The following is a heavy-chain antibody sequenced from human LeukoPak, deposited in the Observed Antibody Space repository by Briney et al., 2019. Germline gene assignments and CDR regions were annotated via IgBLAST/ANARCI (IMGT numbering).Heavy chain of an antibody. D-gene: IGHD6-13*01. V-gene: IGHV4-39*07. CDR3: ARVAAAGPFDY. J-gene: IGHJ4*02. CDR1: GGSISSSSYY. Sequence: SETLSLTCTVSGGSISSSSYYWGWIRQPPGKGLEWIGSIYYSGSTYYNPSLKSRVTISVDTSKNQFSLKLSSVTAADTAVYYCARVAAAGPFDYWGQGTLVTVSS. CDR2: IYYSGST.